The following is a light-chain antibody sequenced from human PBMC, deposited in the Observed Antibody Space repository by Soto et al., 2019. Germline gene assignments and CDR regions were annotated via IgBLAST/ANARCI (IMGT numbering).Light chain of an antibody. Sequence: EIVVTQSPATLSVSPGERVTLSCRASQSVSSSLAWYHQRPGQAPRLLIYDTSTRAAGISARFSGSGSGTEFTLTISSLQSEDFAVYYCQQYIDWPPGTFGQGTAVEIK. CDR3: QQYIDWPPGT. CDR2: DTS. J-gene: IGKJ1*01. CDR1: QSVSSS. V-gene: IGKV3-15*01.